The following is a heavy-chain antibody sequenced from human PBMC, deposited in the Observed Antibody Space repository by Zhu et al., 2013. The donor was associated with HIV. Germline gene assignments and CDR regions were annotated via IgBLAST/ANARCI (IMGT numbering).Heavy chain of an antibody. V-gene: IGHV1-18*01. CDR3: ARGPRLIVGATTRKDDGADSYYAMDV. D-gene: IGHD1-26*01. CDR2: ISAYNGNT. J-gene: IGHJ6*02. Sequence: VRLVQSGAEVKKPGASVTVSCKTSGYTFSSYAISWVRQAPGQGLQWMGWISAYNGNTNYAQKLQGRVTMTTDTSTTTAYMELRSLRSDDTAVYYCARGPRLIVGATTRKDDGADSYYAMDVWGQGTTVTVSS. CDR1: GYTFSSYA.